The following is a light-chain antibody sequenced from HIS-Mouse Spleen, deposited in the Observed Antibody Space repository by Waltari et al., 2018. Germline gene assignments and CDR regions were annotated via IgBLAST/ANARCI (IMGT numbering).Light chain of an antibody. CDR1: AWLKKS. J-gene: IGLJ2*01. CDR3: YSTDSSGNHRV. V-gene: IGLV3-10*01. CDR2: EDS. Sequence: SYELTQPPSVSVSPGQTARITCSGAAWLKKSAYWYQQKSGQAPVLVIYEDSKRPSGIPERFSGSSSGTMATLTISGAQVEDEADYYCYSTDSSGNHRVFGGGTKLTVL.